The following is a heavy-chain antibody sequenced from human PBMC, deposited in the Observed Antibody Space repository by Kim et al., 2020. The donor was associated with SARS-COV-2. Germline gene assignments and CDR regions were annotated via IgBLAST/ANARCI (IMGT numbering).Heavy chain of an antibody. CDR1: GGSISSYY. V-gene: IGHV4-4*07. CDR3: ARGVSVADGGYYYYYGMDV. Sequence: SETLSLTCTVSGGSISSYYWSWIRQPAGKGLEWIGRIYTNGSTKYNPSLKSRLTMSVDTSNNQFSLKLSSVPAADTAGYSCARGVSVADGGYYYYYGMDV. CDR2: IYTNGST. J-gene: IGHJ6*01. D-gene: IGHD6-19*01.